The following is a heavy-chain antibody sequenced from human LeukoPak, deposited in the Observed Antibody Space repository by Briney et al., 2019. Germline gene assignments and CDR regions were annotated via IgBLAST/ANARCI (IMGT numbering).Heavy chain of an antibody. CDR2: ISAYNGNT. CDR1: GYTFTSYG. D-gene: IGHD5-12*01. CDR3: ARDRPYSGYVGKFDY. V-gene: IGHV1-18*01. Sequence: ASVKVSCKASGYTFTSYGISWVRQAPGQGLEWMGWISAYNGNTTYAQKLQGRVTMTTDTSTSTAYMELRSLRSDDTAVYYCARDRPYSGYVGKFDYWGQGTLVTVSS. J-gene: IGHJ4*02.